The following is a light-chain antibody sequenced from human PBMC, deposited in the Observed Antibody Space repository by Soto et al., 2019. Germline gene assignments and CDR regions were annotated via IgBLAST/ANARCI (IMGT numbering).Light chain of an antibody. Sequence: DIQMTQSPSSVSAYVGDRVTITCRASQDIRDWIAWYQQKPGKAPKLLISAASSLQSGVPSRFSGSGSGTDFSLTISSLQSEDFETYYCQQAFSFPFTFGPGTKVDIK. CDR2: AAS. CDR3: QQAFSFPFT. CDR1: QDIRDW. J-gene: IGKJ3*01. V-gene: IGKV1-12*01.